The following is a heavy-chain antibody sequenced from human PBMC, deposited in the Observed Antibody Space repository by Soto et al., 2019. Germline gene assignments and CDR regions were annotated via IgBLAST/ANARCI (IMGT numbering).Heavy chain of an antibody. CDR1: GFSFSSYN. CDR2: IWRDGNSQ. CDR3: ATDSWGPEV. Sequence: QVQLVESGGGVVQPGRSLRLSCAASGFSFSSYNMHWVRQAPGKGLEWVTFIWRDGNSQSHADSVKARFTVSRDNSKNTLYLQMDSLRGEDTAVYYCATDSWGPEVWGQGTSVTVSS. D-gene: IGHD7-27*01. V-gene: IGHV3-33*01. J-gene: IGHJ6*01.